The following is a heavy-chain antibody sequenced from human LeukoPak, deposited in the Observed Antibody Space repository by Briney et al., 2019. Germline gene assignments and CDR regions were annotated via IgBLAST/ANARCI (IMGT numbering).Heavy chain of an antibody. Sequence: PGGSLRLSCAASGFTFSSYAMSWVRQAPGKGLEWVSAISGSGGSTYYADSVKGRFTISRDNSKNTLYLQMNSLRAEDTAVYYCAKPIGWLAYCGGDCADFDYWGQGTLVTVSS. V-gene: IGHV3-23*01. D-gene: IGHD2-21*01. CDR2: ISGSGGST. CDR1: GFTFSSYA. CDR3: AKPIGWLAYCGGDCADFDY. J-gene: IGHJ4*02.